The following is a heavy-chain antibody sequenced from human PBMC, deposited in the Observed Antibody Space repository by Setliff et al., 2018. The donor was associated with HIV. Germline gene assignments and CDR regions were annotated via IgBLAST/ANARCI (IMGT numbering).Heavy chain of an antibody. CDR1: GYTFTNYG. V-gene: IGHV1-18*01. J-gene: IGHJ3*02. CDR3: ARDRLTAGKYCSVSRCDDAFDI. Sequence: ASVKVSCKASGYTFTNYGISWVRQAPGQGLEWVGWISAYSGNTNYAQKLQGRVTMTTDTSTYTAFMELRSLKSDDTAVYYCARDRLTAGKYCSVSRCDDAFDIWGQGTMVTVSS. D-gene: IGHD2-15*01. CDR2: ISAYSGNT.